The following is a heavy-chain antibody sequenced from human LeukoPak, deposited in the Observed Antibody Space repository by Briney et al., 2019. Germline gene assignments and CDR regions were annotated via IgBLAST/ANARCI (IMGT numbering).Heavy chain of an antibody. D-gene: IGHD3-10*01. CDR3: AKGFGVPLDAFDI. CDR2: IYHSGST. CDR1: GSSIIDYY. V-gene: IGHV4-38-2*02. Sequence: PSETLSLTCTVSGSSIIDYYWSWIRQPPGKGLEWIGSIYHSGSTYYNPSLKSRVTISVDTSKNQFSLKLSSVTAADTAVYYCAKGFGVPLDAFDIWGQGTMVTVSS. J-gene: IGHJ3*02.